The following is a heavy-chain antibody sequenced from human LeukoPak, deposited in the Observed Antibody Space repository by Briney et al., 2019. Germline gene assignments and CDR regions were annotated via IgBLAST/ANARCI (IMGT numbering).Heavy chain of an antibody. CDR2: ISYDGTDT. D-gene: IGHD3-22*01. V-gene: IGHV3-30*18. J-gene: IGHJ4*02. Sequence: GGSLRLSCAASGFNFRSYGMQWVRQAPGKGLEWVTLISYDGTDTYYSASVRGRFTVSRDNSKNTFYLQMNSLRPEDTGVYYCAKDPQDFYGSSGYRPERYWGQGTLVTVSS. CDR1: GFNFRSYG. CDR3: AKDPQDFYGSSGYRPERY.